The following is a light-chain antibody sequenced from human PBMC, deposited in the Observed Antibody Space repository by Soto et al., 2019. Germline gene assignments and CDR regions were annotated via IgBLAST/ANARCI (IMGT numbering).Light chain of an antibody. CDR3: QQCYNPPWT. V-gene: IGKV1-39*01. CDR2: SAS. CDR1: QFINRY. J-gene: IGKJ1*01. Sequence: DIQMTQSPSSLSASVGDSVTITCRASQFINRYVSWYQQKPGKVPNLLIYSASSLQSGVPARFGGSRSGTNFTLTISSLQPEDSATYYCQQCYNPPWTFGLGTTVEVK.